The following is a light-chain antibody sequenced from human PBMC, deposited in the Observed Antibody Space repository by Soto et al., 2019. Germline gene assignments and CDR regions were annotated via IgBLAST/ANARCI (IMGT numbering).Light chain of an antibody. V-gene: IGKV3D-15*01. CDR3: QQYHNWPIT. CDR1: QTITSS. Sequence: EIVLTQSPGTLSLSPGERATLSCRASQTITSSCLAWYKQKPGQAPRLLIYGASTRASDTPARFSGSGSVTEFALTISSLQSEDFAVYYSQQYHNWPITFGQGTRLEIK. CDR2: GAS. J-gene: IGKJ5*01.